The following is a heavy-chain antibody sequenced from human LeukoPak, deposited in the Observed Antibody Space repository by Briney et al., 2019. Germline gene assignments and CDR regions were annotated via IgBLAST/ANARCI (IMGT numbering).Heavy chain of an antibody. J-gene: IGHJ4*02. D-gene: IGHD5-24*01. CDR3: ARVSREMWYFDY. CDR2: IYSSGRT. CDR1: GGSITYNY. Sequence: SETLSLTCSVSGGSITYNYWSWIRQPAGKGLEWIGRIYSSGRTNSHPSLKSRVTMSVDTSKNQFSLKLSSVTAADTAVYYCARVSREMWYFDYWGQGTLVTVSS. V-gene: IGHV4-4*07.